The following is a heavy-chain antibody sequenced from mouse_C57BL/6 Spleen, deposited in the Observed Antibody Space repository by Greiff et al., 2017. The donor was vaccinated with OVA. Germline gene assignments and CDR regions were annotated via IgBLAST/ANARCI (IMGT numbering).Heavy chain of an antibody. CDR1: GFTFSDYG. CDR2: ISSGSSTI. J-gene: IGHJ4*01. CDR3: ASYGNSYAMDY. Sequence: EVMLVESGGGLVKPGGSLKLSCAASGFTFSDYGMHWVRQAPEKGLEWVAYISSGSSTIYYADTVKGRVTISRDNAKNTLFLQMTSLRSEDTAMYYCASYGNSYAMDYWGQGTSVTVSS. V-gene: IGHV5-17*01. D-gene: IGHD2-1*01.